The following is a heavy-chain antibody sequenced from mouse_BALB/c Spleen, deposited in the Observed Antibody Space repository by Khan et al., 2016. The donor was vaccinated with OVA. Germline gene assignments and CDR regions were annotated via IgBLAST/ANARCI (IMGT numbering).Heavy chain of an antibody. Sequence: QVQLKQSGAELAKPGASVKMSCKASGYTFSNYWISWVKQRPGQGLEWIGYINPSSGDTYYNQTFNEKATLTTDKSSSTAYMQLSSLTSEDSAVYYCARDSIDYWGPGTTLTVSS. CDR3: ARDSIDY. V-gene: IGHV1-7*01. CDR1: GYTFSNYW. CDR2: INPSSGDT. J-gene: IGHJ2*01.